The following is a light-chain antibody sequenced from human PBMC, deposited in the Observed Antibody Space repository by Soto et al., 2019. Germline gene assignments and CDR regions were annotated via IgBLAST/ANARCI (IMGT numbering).Light chain of an antibody. J-gene: IGKJ2*01. CDR3: QQHGGSPPYT. V-gene: IGKV3-20*01. CDR1: QTVHSSF. Sequence: EVVLTQSPGTLSLSPGDRATVSCRASQTVHSSFFAWYQQKGGQAPRLLIYGTSNRAAGIPDRFSGHGSGTAFTLTIAGLEPEDFAMYFCQQHGGSPPYTFGRGTSVEI. CDR2: GTS.